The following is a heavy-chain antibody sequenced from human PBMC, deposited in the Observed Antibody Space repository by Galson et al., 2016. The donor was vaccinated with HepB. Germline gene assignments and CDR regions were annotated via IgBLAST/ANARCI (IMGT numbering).Heavy chain of an antibody. CDR3: ARGSDYSNYVAIY. D-gene: IGHD4-11*01. J-gene: IGHJ4*02. Sequence: SVKVSCKASGDSFATYDINWLRQATGQGPEWIGWMNPNTGDIGYVPKFQGRVTMTRNASISTAYMELSSLRSEDTAVYYCARGSDYSNYVAIYWGQGTLVTASS. CDR1: GDSFATYD. CDR2: MNPNTGDI. V-gene: IGHV1-8*01.